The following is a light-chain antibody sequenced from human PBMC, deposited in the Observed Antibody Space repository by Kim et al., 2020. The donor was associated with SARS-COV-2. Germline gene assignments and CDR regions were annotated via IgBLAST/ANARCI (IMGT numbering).Light chain of an antibody. CDR1: NGSIDDNY. CDR3: QSYNRDNVL. J-gene: IGLJ2*01. V-gene: IGLV6-57*03. Sequence: GKTLTSSCTRSNGSIDDNYVQWYQQRPGGVPTTVIYEDDQRPSGVSDRFSGSIDNSSNSASLTISGLRTEDEADYYCQSYNRDNVLFGGGTQLTVL. CDR2: EDD.